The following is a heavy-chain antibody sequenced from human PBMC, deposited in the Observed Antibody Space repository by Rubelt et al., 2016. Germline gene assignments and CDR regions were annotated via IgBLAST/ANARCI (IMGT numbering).Heavy chain of an antibody. J-gene: IGHJ4*02. V-gene: IGHV4-34*01. CDR3: ARGYSQKRFLGWLLGETLDH. CDR2: INLSGRI. Sequence: QVQQQQWGAGLLKPSETLSLTCAVYGGSFSGYYWTWLRQPPGKGLEWIGEINLSGRITYNPSLKSPGTISVDTSKYQFSLKLSSVTAADTAVYYWARGYSQKRFLGWLLGETLDHWGQGTLVTVSS. D-gene: IGHD3-3*01. CDR1: GGSFSGYY.